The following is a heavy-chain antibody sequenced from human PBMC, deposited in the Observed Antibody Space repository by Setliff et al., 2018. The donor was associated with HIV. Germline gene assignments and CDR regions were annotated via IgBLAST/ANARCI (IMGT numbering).Heavy chain of an antibody. CDR3: AGSRVGLTDTLDP. CDR2: ISGSGDTI. V-gene: IGHV3-11*04. J-gene: IGHJ5*02. CDR1: GFTFSDYY. Sequence: PGGSLRLSCAASGFTFSDYYMSWIRQAPGKGLEWISYISGSGDTIYHADSVEGRFTISRDNAKNTLYLQMNSLRVEDTAVYFCAGSRVGLTDTLDPWGQGTLVTVSS.